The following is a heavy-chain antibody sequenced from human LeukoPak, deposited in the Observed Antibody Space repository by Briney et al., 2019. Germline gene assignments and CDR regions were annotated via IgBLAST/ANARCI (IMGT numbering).Heavy chain of an antibody. Sequence: GGSLRLSCAASGFTFSSYAMYWVRQAPGKGLEWVAVISYDGSNKYCADSVKGRFTISRDNSKNTLYLQMNSLRAEDTAVYYCARDLGCSSTSCYGNWFDPWGQGTLVTVSS. CDR3: ARDLGCSSTSCYGNWFDP. V-gene: IGHV3-30-3*01. CDR2: ISYDGSNK. CDR1: GFTFSSYA. D-gene: IGHD2-2*01. J-gene: IGHJ5*02.